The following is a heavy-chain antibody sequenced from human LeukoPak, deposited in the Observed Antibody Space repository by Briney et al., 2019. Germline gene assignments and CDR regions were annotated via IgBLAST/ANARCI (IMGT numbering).Heavy chain of an antibody. CDR3: ARDLSIMVRGVITY. D-gene: IGHD3-10*01. Sequence: ASVKVSCKASGYTFIGYYMHWVRQAPGQGLEWMGWISAYNGNTNYAQKLQGRVTMTTDTSTSTAYMELRSLRSDDTAVYYCARDLSIMVRGVITYWGQGTLVTVSS. V-gene: IGHV1-18*04. J-gene: IGHJ4*02. CDR1: GYTFIGYY. CDR2: ISAYNGNT.